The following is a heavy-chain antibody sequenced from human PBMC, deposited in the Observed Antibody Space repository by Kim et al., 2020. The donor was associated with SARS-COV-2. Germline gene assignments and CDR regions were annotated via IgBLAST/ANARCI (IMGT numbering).Heavy chain of an antibody. CDR3: STSPSGAAGAVGSN. V-gene: IGHV4-59*01. Sequence: SETLSLTCTVSGGSISDFYWNWIRQPPGKGLEWIGYIFYSENTNYNPSLKSNYNPSLKSRFTISLDTSKNQISLKLSSVTAADTAVYYCSTSPSGAAGAVGSNWGQGSLVTVSS. D-gene: IGHD1-26*01. J-gene: IGHJ4*02. CDR2: IFYSENTNYNPSLKS. CDR1: GGSISDFY.